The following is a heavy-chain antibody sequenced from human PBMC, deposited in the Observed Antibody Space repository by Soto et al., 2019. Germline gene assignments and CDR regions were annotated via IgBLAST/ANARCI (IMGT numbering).Heavy chain of an antibody. CDR2: ISAYNGNT. CDR1: GYTCTSYG. Sequence: QVQLVQSGAEVKKPGASVKVSCKASGYTCTSYGISWVRQAPGQGLEWMGWISAYNGNTNYAQKLQGRVTMTTDTSTSTAYMELRSLRSDDTAVYYCARALSDFWSGNNWFDPWGQGTLVTVSS. V-gene: IGHV1-18*01. J-gene: IGHJ5*02. D-gene: IGHD3-3*01. CDR3: ARALSDFWSGNNWFDP.